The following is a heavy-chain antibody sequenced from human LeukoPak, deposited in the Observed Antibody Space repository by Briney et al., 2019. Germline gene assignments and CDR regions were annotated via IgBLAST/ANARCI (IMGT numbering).Heavy chain of an antibody. CDR1: GLAFSTYS. CDR3: ARDPDVVPTTTWLQTWGLDY. D-gene: IGHD5-12*01. V-gene: IGHV3-30-3*01. CDR2: ISHDGSNK. Sequence: GGSLRLSCEASGLAFSTYSMYWVRQAPGKGLEWVALISHDGSNKYYTDSVKGRFTISRDNSKNTLYLQMNSLGAEDTAVYYCARDPDVVPTTTWLQTWGLDYWGQGTLVTVSS. J-gene: IGHJ4*02.